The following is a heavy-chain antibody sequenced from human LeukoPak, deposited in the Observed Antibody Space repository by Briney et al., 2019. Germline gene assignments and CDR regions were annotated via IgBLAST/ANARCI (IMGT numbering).Heavy chain of an antibody. CDR3: AIRGYYDTSYSYYYHALDV. Sequence: GGSLRLSCVASRFTLRGYTMNWVRQAPGKGLEWVSYISSSSSLLYYADSVKGRFTVSRDNAKNSLFLQMNSLRDEDTAVYYCAIRGYYDTSYSYYYHALDVWGQGTTVTVSS. J-gene: IGHJ6*02. CDR1: RFTLRGYT. D-gene: IGHD3-22*01. V-gene: IGHV3-48*02. CDR2: ISSSSSLL.